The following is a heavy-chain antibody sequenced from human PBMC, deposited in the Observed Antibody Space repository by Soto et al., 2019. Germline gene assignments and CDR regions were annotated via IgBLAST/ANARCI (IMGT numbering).Heavy chain of an antibody. J-gene: IGHJ4*02. Sequence: EVQLVESGGGLVQPGRSLRLSCAASGFTFDDYAMHWVRQAPGKGLEWVSGISWNSGSIGYADSVKGRFTISGDNAKNSLYLQMNSLRAEDTALYYCAKDNGAAAGTGLDYWGQGTLVTVSS. V-gene: IGHV3-9*01. CDR3: AKDNGAAAGTGLDY. CDR2: ISWNSGSI. D-gene: IGHD6-13*01. CDR1: GFTFDDYA.